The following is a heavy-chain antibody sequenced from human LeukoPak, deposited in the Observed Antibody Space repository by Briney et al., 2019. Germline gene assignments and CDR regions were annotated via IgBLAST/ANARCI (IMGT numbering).Heavy chain of an antibody. V-gene: IGHV3-23*01. Sequence: GGSLRLSCAASGFTFSSYAMSWARQAPGKGLEWVSGISGNGGGTYYADSVKGRFTISRDNAKNSLYLQMNSLRAEDTAVYYCARDALAAGYRLEWYYFDYWGQGTLVTVSS. CDR2: ISGNGGGT. J-gene: IGHJ4*02. D-gene: IGHD2-2*01. CDR3: ARDALAAGYRLEWYYFDY. CDR1: GFTFSSYA.